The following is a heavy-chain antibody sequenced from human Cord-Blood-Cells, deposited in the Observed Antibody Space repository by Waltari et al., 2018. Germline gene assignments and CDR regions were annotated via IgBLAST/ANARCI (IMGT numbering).Heavy chain of an antibody. CDR2: TYYRSKWYN. D-gene: IGHD4-4*01. Sequence: QVQLQQSGPGLVTPSQTLPLTSATSGDSVSSKSQAWNLIRQSTSRGLEWLGRTYYRSKWYNDYAVSVKSRITINPDTSKNQFSLQLNSVTPEDTAVYYCAREDDYSNYGWFDPWGQGTLVTVSS. J-gene: IGHJ5*02. CDR1: GDSVSSKSQA. V-gene: IGHV6-1*01. CDR3: AREDDYSNYGWFDP.